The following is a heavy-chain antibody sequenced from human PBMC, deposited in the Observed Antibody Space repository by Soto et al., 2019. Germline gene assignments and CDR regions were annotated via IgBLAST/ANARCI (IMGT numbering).Heavy chain of an antibody. CDR3: ARDPGDRNGMIV. CDR2: IYSGGGR. D-gene: IGHD1-26*01. J-gene: IGHJ6*02. V-gene: IGHV3-66*01. CDR1: GFTASSDY. Sequence: EVQVVESGGDLVHPGGSLRLSCAAYGFTASSDYMNWVRQSPGKGLEWVSVIYSGGGRYYADSVKGRFTISRDNSKNTVYLQMNGLRAEDTAVYYCARDPGDRNGMIVWGQGTTVTVSS.